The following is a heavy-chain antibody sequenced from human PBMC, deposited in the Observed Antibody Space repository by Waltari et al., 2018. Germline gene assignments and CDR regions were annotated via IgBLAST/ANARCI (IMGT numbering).Heavy chain of an antibody. J-gene: IGHJ4*02. CDR3: NAGYGAD. V-gene: IGHV3-23*01. D-gene: IGHD5-18*01. CDR1: GLTFDNYA. CDR2: ISGDGEDT. Sequence: EVQLLESGGALVQPGGSLRLSCAASGLTFDNYAMTWVRQRPGKGVGGGSVISGDGEDTNYAAPVKGRFTISRDNSKKKLYLQMNSLRDEDTAIYYCNAGYGADWGRGTLVTVSS.